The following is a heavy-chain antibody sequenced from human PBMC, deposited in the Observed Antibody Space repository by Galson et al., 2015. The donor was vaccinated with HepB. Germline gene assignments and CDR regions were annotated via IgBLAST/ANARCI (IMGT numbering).Heavy chain of an antibody. Sequence: SLRLSCAASGFTFSKYDMHWVRQPPGKSPEWVSVLEPAGETYYTGSVKGRFTISRDDANNILSLQMNNLRVGDTAVYYCAGATMIQGVPDSWGQGTLVTVSS. CDR1: GFTFSKYD. J-gene: IGHJ5*02. CDR2: LEPAGET. V-gene: IGHV3-13*01. CDR3: AGATMIQGVPDS. D-gene: IGHD3-10*01.